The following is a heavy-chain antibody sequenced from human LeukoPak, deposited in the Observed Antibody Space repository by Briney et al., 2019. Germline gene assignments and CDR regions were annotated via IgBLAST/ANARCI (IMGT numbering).Heavy chain of an antibody. D-gene: IGHD3-22*01. Sequence: GGSLRLSCAASGFTFSSYWMSWVRQTPGKGLEWVSAISGSGGSTYYADSVKGRFTISRDNSKNTLYLQMNSLRAEDTAVYYCAKASAMIVVVSKHFDYWGQGTLVTVSS. CDR2: ISGSGGST. CDR3: AKASAMIVVVSKHFDY. J-gene: IGHJ4*02. CDR1: GFTFSSYW. V-gene: IGHV3-23*01.